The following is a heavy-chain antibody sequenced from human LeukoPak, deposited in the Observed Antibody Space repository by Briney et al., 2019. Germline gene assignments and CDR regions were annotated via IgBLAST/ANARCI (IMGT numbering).Heavy chain of an antibody. J-gene: IGHJ4*02. V-gene: IGHV4-59*01. CDR1: VGSTTNTY. Sequence: SETLSRTASVSVGSTTNTYWGGIRHPPGKGWKGLGFIFYSGDTNYNPSLKSRVTISVDTSKNQFSLKLSSVTAADTAVYYCARAGPGYSYRYTPFSFDSWGQGTLVTVSS. D-gene: IGHD5-18*01. CDR2: IFYSGDT. CDR3: ARAGPGYSYRYTPFSFDS.